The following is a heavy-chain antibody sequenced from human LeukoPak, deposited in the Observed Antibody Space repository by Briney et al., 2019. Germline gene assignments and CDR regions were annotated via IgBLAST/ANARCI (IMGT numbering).Heavy chain of an antibody. J-gene: IGHJ4*02. CDR2: ISAYNGNT. V-gene: IGHV1-18*01. CDR1: GYTFTSYG. Sequence: ASVKVSCKASGYTFTSYGISWVRQAPGQGLEWMGWISAYNGNTNYAQKLQGRVTMTTDTSTSTAYMELRSLRSDDTAVYYCARDSRLVVPAHPFDYWGQGTLVTVSS. D-gene: IGHD2-2*01. CDR3: ARDSRLVVPAHPFDY.